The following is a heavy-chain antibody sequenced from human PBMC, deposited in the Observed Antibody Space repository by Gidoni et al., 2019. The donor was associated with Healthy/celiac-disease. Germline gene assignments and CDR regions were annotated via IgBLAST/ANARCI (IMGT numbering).Heavy chain of an antibody. D-gene: IGHD3-10*01. Sequence: QVQLVQSGAEVKKPGASVKVSCQASGYTLTSYGISWVRQAPGQGLGWMGWISAYNGNTNYAQKLQGRVAMTTDTSTSTAYMELRSLRSDDTAVYYCAREGGITMVRGVITEFDYWGQGTLVTVSS. J-gene: IGHJ4*02. CDR1: GYTLTSYG. CDR2: ISAYNGNT. V-gene: IGHV1-18*01. CDR3: AREGGITMVRGVITEFDY.